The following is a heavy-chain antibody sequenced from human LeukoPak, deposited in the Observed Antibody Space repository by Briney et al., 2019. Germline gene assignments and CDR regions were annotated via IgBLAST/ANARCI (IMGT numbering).Heavy chain of an antibody. Sequence: PGGSLRLSCAASGFTFSSYWMHWVRQAPGKGLEWVSAISGSGGSTYYADSVKGRFTISRDNSKNTLYLQMNSLRAEDTAVYFCAKVAPVTTVTTYLDYWGQGTLVTVSS. D-gene: IGHD4-17*01. V-gene: IGHV3-23*01. CDR1: GFTFSSYW. J-gene: IGHJ4*02. CDR2: ISGSGGST. CDR3: AKVAPVTTVTTYLDY.